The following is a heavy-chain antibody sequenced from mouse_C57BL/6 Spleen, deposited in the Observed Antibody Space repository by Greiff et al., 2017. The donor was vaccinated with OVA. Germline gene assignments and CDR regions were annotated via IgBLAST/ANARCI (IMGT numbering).Heavy chain of an antibody. Sequence: VQLKESGGGLVKPGGSLKLSCAASGFTFSDSGMHWVRQAPEKGLEWVAYISSGSSTIYYADTVKGRFTISRDNAKNTLFLQMTSLRSEDTAMYYCARPLLTPGAMDYWGQGTSVTVSS. CDR1: GFTFSDSG. CDR2: ISSGSSTI. D-gene: IGHD6-1*01. V-gene: IGHV5-17*01. CDR3: ARPLLTPGAMDY. J-gene: IGHJ4*01.